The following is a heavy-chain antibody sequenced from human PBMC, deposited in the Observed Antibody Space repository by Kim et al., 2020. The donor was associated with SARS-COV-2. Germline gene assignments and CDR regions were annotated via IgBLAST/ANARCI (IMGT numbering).Heavy chain of an antibody. V-gene: IGHV3-23*01. CDR3: MKGGWGWIWDH. Sequence: GGSLRLSCTTSGFTFTGYAMSWVRQAPGKGLEWVSSIDGSDGTTYYVDSVKGRFTISRDNSKNTLYLQMSTLRADDMAVYYCMKGGWGWIWDHWGQGTLVSVAS. J-gene: IGHJ4*02. CDR2: IDGSDGTT. D-gene: IGHD2-2*03. CDR1: GFTFTGYA.